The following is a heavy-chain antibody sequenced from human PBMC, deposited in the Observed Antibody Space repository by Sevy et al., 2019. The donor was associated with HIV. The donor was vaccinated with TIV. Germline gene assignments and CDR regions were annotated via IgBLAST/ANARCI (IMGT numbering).Heavy chain of an antibody. V-gene: IGHV3-15*01. J-gene: IGHJ3*01. Sequence: GGSLRLSCAASGFPFSDAWMNWVRQAPGKGLEWVGLIKNENDGGTTDYAAPVKGRSTISRDDSKNTLYLQMSSLKTEDTTIYYSTTDWRTGTTWVRAFDLWGQGTMVTVSS. CDR1: GFPFSDAW. CDR2: IKNENDGGTT. CDR3: TTDWRTGTTWVRAFDL. D-gene: IGHD1-7*01.